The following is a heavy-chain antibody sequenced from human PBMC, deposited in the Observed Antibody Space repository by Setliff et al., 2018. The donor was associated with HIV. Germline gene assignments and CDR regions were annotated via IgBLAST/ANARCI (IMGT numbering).Heavy chain of an antibody. CDR1: GNSFHSYA. CDR2: IIPLFGSA. CDR3: AKDGPTVIEGSYMDV. D-gene: IGHD4-4*01. J-gene: IGHJ6*03. V-gene: IGHV1-69*13. Sequence: ASVKVSCKASGNSFHSYAFSWVRQAPGQGLEWMGGIIPLFGSANYAQKFQGRVTITADESTSTVYMEVSGLRSEDTAVYFCAKDGPTVIEGSYMDVWGKGTTVTVSS.